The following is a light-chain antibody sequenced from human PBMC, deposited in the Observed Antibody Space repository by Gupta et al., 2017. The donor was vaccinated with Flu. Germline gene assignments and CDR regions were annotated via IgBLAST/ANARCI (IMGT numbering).Light chain of an antibody. V-gene: IGLV2-23*01. CDR1: SSDVGSYNY. J-gene: IGLJ1*01. Sequence: SITISCTGTSSDVGSYNYVSWYQQQTGKAPRLMISEGIKRPSDVSNRFSGSKSGNTASLTISGLQAEDEADYFCCSYAGSFTYVFGTGTRVTVL. CDR3: CSYAGSFTYV. CDR2: EGI.